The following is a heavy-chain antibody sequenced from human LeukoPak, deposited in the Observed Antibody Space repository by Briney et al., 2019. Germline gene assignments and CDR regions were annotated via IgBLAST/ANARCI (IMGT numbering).Heavy chain of an antibody. V-gene: IGHV3-7*01. J-gene: IGHJ4*02. CDR1: GFTFGTFW. Sequence: GGSLRLSCEASGFTFGTFWMRWVRQAPGKGLEWVANINQGGETDYVDSVKGRFTIARDDSKNLLYLQMNSLRPEDTAMYFCARDKGGMVPFDHWGQGTLVTVSS. D-gene: IGHD3-10*01. CDR3: ARDKGGMVPFDH. CDR2: INQGGET.